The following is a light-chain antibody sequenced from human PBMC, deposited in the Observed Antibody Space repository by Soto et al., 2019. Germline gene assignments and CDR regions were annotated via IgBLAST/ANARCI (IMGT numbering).Light chain of an antibody. V-gene: IGLV4-60*03. CDR3: ETWDSTVV. CDR1: SGHSSYI. CDR2: LEGSGSY. J-gene: IGLJ3*02. Sequence: SWAQSALGSSVKLTCTLSSGHSSYIIAWHQQQPGKAPRYLMKLEGSGSYNKGSGVPDRFSGSSSGADLYLTISNLQSEDEADYYCETWDSTVVFGGGTKVTVL.